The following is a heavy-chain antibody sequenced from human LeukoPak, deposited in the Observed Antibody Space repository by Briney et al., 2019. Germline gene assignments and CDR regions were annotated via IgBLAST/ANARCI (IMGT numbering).Heavy chain of an antibody. J-gene: IGHJ4*02. D-gene: IGHD6-19*01. CDR2: IKQDGSEK. V-gene: IGHV3-7*01. CDR1: GFTFSNYW. CDR3: ASLVYSSGWFDY. Sequence: GGSLRLSCAASGFTFSNYWMSWVRQAPGKGLEWVANIKQDGSEKYYVDSVKGRFTISRDNAKNSLYLQMSSLRAEDTAVYYCASLVYSSGWFDYWGQGTLVTVSS.